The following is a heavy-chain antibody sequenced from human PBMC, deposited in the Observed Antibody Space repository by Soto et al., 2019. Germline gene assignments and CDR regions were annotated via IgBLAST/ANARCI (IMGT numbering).Heavy chain of an antibody. CDR2: ISYDGSNK. V-gene: IGHV3-30-3*01. D-gene: IGHD6-13*01. J-gene: IGHJ6*02. CDR1: GFTFSSYA. CDR3: ARVGLPPPGVPAGTFGGYYYYNGMDV. Sequence: GGSLRRSGVACGFTFSSYAMHWDRQAPGKGLEWGAVISYDGSNKYYADSGKGRFTISRDNFKNTLYLQMNSLKAEDTAVYYCARVGLPPPGVPAGTFGGYYYYNGMDVWAQGTTVTVSS.